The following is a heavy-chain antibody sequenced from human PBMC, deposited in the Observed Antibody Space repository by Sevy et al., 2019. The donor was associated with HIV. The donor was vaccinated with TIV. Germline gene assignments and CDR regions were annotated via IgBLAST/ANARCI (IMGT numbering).Heavy chain of an antibody. V-gene: IGHV3-15*01. CDR2: IKSKTDGGTT. Sequence: GGSLRLSCAASGFTFSNAWMSWVCQAPGKGLEWVGRIKSKTDGGTTDYAAPVKGRFTISRDDSKNTLYLQMNSLKIEDTAMYYCTTDEEWNGVGATSFDYWGQGTLVTVSS. CDR3: TTDEEWNGVGATSFDY. CDR1: GFTFSNAW. J-gene: IGHJ4*02. D-gene: IGHD1-26*01.